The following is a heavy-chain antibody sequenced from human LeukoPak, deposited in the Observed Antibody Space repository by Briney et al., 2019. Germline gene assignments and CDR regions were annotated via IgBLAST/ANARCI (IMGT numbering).Heavy chain of an antibody. V-gene: IGHV4-39*01. CDR3: ARLIWQSTVRPWFDP. CDR1: SGSISSGIYY. J-gene: IGHJ5*02. D-gene: IGHD2-21*01. Sequence: SETLSLTCTVSSGSISSGIYYWGRIRQTPGKGLEWIGTIYYSGATYYNPSLKSRVTISVDTSKNQFSLKVSSVIAADTALYYCARLIWQSTVRPWFDPWGQGTLVTVSS. CDR2: IYYSGAT.